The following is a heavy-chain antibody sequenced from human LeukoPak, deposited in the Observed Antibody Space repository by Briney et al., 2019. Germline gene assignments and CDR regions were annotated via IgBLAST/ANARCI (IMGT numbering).Heavy chain of an antibody. Sequence: GGSLRLSCAASGFALSSHWMTWVRQVPGRGPEWVANVNRDGSETYYLDSVKGRFTISKDNAKNSLYLQMNSLRAEDTALYHCARTNGMDVWGQGTTVIVSS. CDR1: GFALSSHW. D-gene: IGHD2-8*01. CDR2: VNRDGSET. J-gene: IGHJ6*02. V-gene: IGHV3-7*03. CDR3: ARTNGMDV.